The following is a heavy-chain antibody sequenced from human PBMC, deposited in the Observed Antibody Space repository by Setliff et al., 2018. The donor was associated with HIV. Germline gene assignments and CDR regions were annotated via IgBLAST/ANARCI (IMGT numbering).Heavy chain of an antibody. D-gene: IGHD3-16*02. V-gene: IGHV4-31*03. J-gene: IGHJ4*02. CDR2: IYFSGST. CDR1: GDSITGGEYY. CDR3: ARDLFVV. Sequence: SETLSLTCTVSGDSITGGEYYWSWIRQHPEKGLEFIGYIYFSGSTYYNPSLKSRITISLDRSKNQFSLRMTSVTAADTAVYYCARDLFVVWGQGTRVTVSS.